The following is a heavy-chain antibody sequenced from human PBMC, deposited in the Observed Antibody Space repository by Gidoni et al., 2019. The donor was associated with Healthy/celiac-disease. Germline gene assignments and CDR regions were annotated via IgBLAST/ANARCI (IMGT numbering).Heavy chain of an antibody. J-gene: IGHJ4*02. V-gene: IGHV4-34*01. Sequence: QVQLQQWGAGQLKPSEPLSLPCAVYGGSFSGYYWSWIRQPPGKGLGWIGKINHSGSTNYNPSLKSRVTISVDTYKNQFSLKLSSVTAADTAVYYCATEGYYYGSGSLHYWGQGTLVTVSS. CDR1: GGSFSGYY. CDR2: INHSGST. D-gene: IGHD3-10*01. CDR3: ATEGYYYGSGSLHY.